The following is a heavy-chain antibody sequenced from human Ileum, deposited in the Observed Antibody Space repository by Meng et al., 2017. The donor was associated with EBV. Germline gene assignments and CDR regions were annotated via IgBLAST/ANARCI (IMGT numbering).Heavy chain of an antibody. CDR1: GYSISSTNW. CDR2: IYYSGST. J-gene: IGHJ4*02. Sequence: QGQLPESGPGLVTPSDTLSLTCAVSGYSISSTNWWGWIRQPPGKGLEWIGYIYYSGSTSYNPSLKSRVTMSVDTSKNQFSLNLNSVTAVDTAVYYCARNVPGTSAYYDWGQGTLVTVSS. D-gene: IGHD3-22*01. CDR3: ARNVPGTSAYYD. V-gene: IGHV4-28*01.